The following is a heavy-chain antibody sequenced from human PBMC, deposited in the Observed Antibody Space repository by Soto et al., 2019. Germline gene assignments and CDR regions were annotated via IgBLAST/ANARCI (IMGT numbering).Heavy chain of an antibody. CDR3: ASEIVGVTDEEIDH. CDR2: ISSSSSHI. Sequence: EVQLVESGGGLVKPGGSLRLSCAASGSTFSSYSMNWVRQAPGKGLEWVSSISSSSSHIYYADSVKGRFTVSRDNAKNSLYLQMNSLRAEDTAVYYCASEIVGVTDEEIDHWGQGTLVTVSS. CDR1: GSTFSSYS. V-gene: IGHV3-21*01. J-gene: IGHJ4*02. D-gene: IGHD1-26*01.